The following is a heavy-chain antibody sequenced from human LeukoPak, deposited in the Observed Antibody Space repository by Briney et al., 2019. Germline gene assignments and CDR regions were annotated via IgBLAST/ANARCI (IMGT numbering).Heavy chain of an antibody. Sequence: GGSLRLSCAASGFTFTNVWMSWVRQTPWKGLEWVGRIKSKSDGETTDYAAPVKDRFTISRDDAKTMVYLQMNSLKSEDTAVYYCTTDRGSVWGQGTLVTVSS. J-gene: IGHJ1*01. CDR2: IKSKSDGETT. V-gene: IGHV3-15*01. CDR3: TTDRGSV. CDR1: GFTFTNVW.